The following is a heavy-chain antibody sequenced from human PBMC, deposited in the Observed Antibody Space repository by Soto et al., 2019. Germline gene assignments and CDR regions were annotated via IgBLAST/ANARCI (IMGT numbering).Heavy chain of an antibody. CDR3: ARVASNDYIWGSSPGPLFDY. CDR2: ISAYNGNT. J-gene: IGHJ4*02. Sequence: ASVKVSCKASGYTFTSYGISWVRQAPGQGLEWMGWISAYNGNTNYAQKLQGRVTMTTDTSTSTAYMELRSLRSDDTAVYYCARVASNDYIWGSSPGPLFDYWGQGTLVTVSS. V-gene: IGHV1-18*01. CDR1: GYTFTSYG. D-gene: IGHD3-16*01.